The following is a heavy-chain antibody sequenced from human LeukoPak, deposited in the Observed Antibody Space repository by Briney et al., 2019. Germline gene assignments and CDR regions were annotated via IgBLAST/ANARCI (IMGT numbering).Heavy chain of an antibody. J-gene: IGHJ4*02. CDR1: GFTFDDYA. Sequence: GGSLRLSCAASGFTFDDYAMHWVRQAPGKGLEWVSGISWNSGSRGYADSVKGRFTISRDNAKNSLYLQMNSLRAEDTALYYCAKDSDGSGYYFDYWGQGTLVTVSS. CDR3: AKDSDGSGYYFDY. CDR2: ISWNSGSR. V-gene: IGHV3-9*01. D-gene: IGHD3-22*01.